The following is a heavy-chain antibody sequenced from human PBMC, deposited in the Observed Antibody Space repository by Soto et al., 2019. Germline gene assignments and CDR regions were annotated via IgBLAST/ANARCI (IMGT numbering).Heavy chain of an antibody. CDR2: ISHDGSTI. CDR3: ARPFQGNGYHYDIWYFDL. V-gene: IGHV3-30*03. CDR1: GFIFSTYG. Sequence: QVQLVESGGGVVQPGRSLRLSCAASGFIFSTYGMHWVRQAPGKGLEWVAVISHDGSTIYYADSVKGRFTISRDNSKNPLFLQMSSLRAEDTAVYYCARPFQGNGYHYDIWYFDLWGRGTRVTVSS. D-gene: IGHD3-22*01. J-gene: IGHJ2*01.